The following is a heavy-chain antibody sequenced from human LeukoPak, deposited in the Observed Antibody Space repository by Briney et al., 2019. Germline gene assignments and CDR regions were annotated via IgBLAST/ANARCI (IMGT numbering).Heavy chain of an antibody. CDR2: INHSGST. J-gene: IGHJ6*03. CDR3: ARDRYSYGLYYYYYYYMDV. V-gene: IGHV4-34*01. CDR1: GGSFSGYY. Sequence: SETLSLTCAVYGGSFSGYYWSWIRQPPGKGLEWIGEINHSGSTNYNPSLKSRVTISVDTSKNQFSLKLSSVTAADTAVYYCARDRYSYGLYYYYYYYMDVWGKGTTVTVSS. D-gene: IGHD5-18*01.